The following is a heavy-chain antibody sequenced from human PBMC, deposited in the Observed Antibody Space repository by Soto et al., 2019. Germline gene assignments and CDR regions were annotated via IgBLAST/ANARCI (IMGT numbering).Heavy chain of an antibody. CDR3: ARLLCLTTSCYTGSRHFFDY. CDR2: IYPAASDA. Sequence: GESLKISSKGSGYSFSNYWIAWLRQMPGKGLEWMGIIYPAASDARYSPSFQGQVTISVDNSISPAYLQWSSLKAWDTAMYYCARLLCLTTSCYTGSRHFFDYWDQGALVAASS. V-gene: IGHV5-51*01. CDR1: GYSFSNYW. D-gene: IGHD2-2*02. J-gene: IGHJ4*02.